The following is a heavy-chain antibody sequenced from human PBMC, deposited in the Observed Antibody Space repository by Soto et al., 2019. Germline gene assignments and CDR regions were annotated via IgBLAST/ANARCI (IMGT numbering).Heavy chain of an antibody. CDR1: GFIFSDYA. V-gene: IGHV3-23*01. D-gene: IGHD3-16*01. CDR2: ISASGGNI. CDR3: AKVSGGLGYFDL. J-gene: IGHJ2*01. Sequence: EVQLLESGGGLARPGGSLSLSCVASGFIFSDYAMTWVRRAPGRRLEWVATISASGGNIEYRDSLRGRFSISRDNSKNTVYLQLDGLTADDTALYFCAKVSGGLGYFDLWGRSTQVTVSS.